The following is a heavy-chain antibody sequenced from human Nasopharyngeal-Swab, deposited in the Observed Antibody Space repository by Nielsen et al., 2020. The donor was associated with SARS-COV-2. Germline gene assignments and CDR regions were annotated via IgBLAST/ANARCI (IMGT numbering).Heavy chain of an antibody. CDR1: GGSISSSSYY. CDR2: IYYSGSS. V-gene: IGHV4-39*01. J-gene: IGHJ4*02. CDR3: ARLGGERGEEEGEGEE. D-gene: IGHD3-16*01. Sequence: GSLRLSCTVSGGSISSSSYYWDWIRQPPGKGLEWIGRIYYSGSSYYNTSLKSRVTISVNTSKNQFSLKLSSVTAADTAVYYCARLGGERGEEEGEGEEGGQGKIGTVSS.